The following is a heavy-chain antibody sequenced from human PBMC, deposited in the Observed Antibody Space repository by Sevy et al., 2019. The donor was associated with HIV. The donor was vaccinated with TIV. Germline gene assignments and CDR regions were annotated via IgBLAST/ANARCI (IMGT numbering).Heavy chain of an antibody. D-gene: IGHD1-26*01. Sequence: SETLSLTCTVSGGSISSYYWSWIRQPPGKGLEWIGYIYYSGSTNYNPSLKSRVTISVDTSKNQFSLKLSSVTAADTAVYYCARGHSGSYYGSGYWGQGTLVTVSS. CDR3: ARGHSGSYYGSGY. CDR2: IYYSGST. V-gene: IGHV4-59*01. CDR1: GGSISSYY. J-gene: IGHJ4*02.